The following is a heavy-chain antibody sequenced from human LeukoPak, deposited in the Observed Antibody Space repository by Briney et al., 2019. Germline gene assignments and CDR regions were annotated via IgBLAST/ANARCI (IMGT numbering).Heavy chain of an antibody. CDR1: GGSFSGYY. CDR2: INHSGST. CDR3: ARGVYYDYVWGSYRPFDY. V-gene: IGHV4-34*01. D-gene: IGHD3-16*02. Sequence: PSETLSLTCAVYGGSFSGYYWNWIRQPPGKGLEWIGVINHSGSTNYNPSLKSRVTISVDTSKNQFSLKLSSVTAADTAVYYCARGVYYDYVWGSYRPFDYWGQGTLVTVSS. J-gene: IGHJ4*02.